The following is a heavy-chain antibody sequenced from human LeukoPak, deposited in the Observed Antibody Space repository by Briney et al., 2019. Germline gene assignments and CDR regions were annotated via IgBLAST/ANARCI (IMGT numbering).Heavy chain of an antibody. J-gene: IGHJ4*02. CDR1: GGTFSSYA. V-gene: IGHV1-69*04. CDR2: IIPILGIA. D-gene: IGHD5-18*01. CDR3: ARPRRGGYSYGFDY. Sequence: SVKVSCKASGGTFSSYAISWVRQAPGQGLEWMGRIIPILGIANYAQKFQGRVTITADKSTSTAYMELSSLRSEDTAVYYCARPRRGGYSYGFDYWGQGTLVTVSS.